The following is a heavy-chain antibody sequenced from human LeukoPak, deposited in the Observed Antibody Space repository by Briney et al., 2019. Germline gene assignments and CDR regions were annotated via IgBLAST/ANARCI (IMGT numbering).Heavy chain of an antibody. J-gene: IGHJ6*02. CDR2: IIPILGIA. Sequence: GASVKVSCKASGGTFSSYTISWVRQAPGQGLEWMGGIIPILGIANYAQKFQGRVTITADKSTSTAYMELSSLRSEDTAVYYCASLLGYCSSTSCAYGMDVWGQGTTVTVSS. D-gene: IGHD2-2*01. CDR1: GGTFSSYT. V-gene: IGHV1-69*10. CDR3: ASLLGYCSSTSCAYGMDV.